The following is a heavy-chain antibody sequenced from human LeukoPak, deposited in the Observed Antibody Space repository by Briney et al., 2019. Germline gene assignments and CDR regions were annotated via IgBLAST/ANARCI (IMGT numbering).Heavy chain of an antibody. CDR3: ARADYYDSSGYPLH. Sequence: GGSLRLSCAASGFTFSSYAMPWVRQAPGKGLEWVAVISYDGSNKYYADSVKGRFTISRDNSKNTLYLQMNSLRAEDTAVYYCARADYYDSSGYPLHWGQGTLVTVSS. CDR1: GFTFSSYA. V-gene: IGHV3-30-3*01. D-gene: IGHD3-22*01. J-gene: IGHJ4*02. CDR2: ISYDGSNK.